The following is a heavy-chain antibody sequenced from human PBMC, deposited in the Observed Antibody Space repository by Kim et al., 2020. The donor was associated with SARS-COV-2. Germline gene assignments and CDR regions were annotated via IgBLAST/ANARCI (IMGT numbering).Heavy chain of an antibody. CDR3: AREAPRSGIVVVTAYDY. CDR2: IYSGGST. D-gene: IGHD2-21*02. J-gene: IGHJ4*02. CDR1: GFTVSSNY. V-gene: IGHV3-66*01. Sequence: GGSLRLSCAASGFTVSSNYMSWVRQAPGKGLEWVSVIYSGGSTYYADSVKGRFTISRDNSKNTLYLQMNSLRAEDTAVYYCAREAPRSGIVVVTAYDYWGQGTLVTVSS.